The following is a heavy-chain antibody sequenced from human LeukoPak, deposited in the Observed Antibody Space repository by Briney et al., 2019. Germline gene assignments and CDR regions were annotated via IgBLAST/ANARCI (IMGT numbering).Heavy chain of an antibody. V-gene: IGHV1-69*06. CDR3: AATGRYSYGYTYYFDY. J-gene: IGHJ4*02. CDR2: IIPIFGTA. D-gene: IGHD5-18*01. Sequence: SVKVSCKASGGTFSSYAISWVRQAPGQGLEWMGGIIPIFGTANYAQKFQGRVTITADKSTSTAYMELSSLRSEDTAVYYCAATGRYSYGYTYYFDYWGQGTLVTVSS. CDR1: GGTFSSYA.